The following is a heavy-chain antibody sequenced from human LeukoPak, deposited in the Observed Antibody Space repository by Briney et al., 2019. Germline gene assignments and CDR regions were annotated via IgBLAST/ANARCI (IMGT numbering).Heavy chain of an antibody. CDR3: ARTLLHDYGDYYFDY. D-gene: IGHD4-17*01. Sequence: SETLPLTCTVSGGSISSYYWSWIRQPPGKGLEWIGYIYYSGSTNYNPSLKSRVTISVDTSKNQFSLKLSSVTAADTAVYYCARTLLHDYGDYYFDYWGQGTLVTVSP. J-gene: IGHJ4*02. CDR1: GGSISSYY. CDR2: IYYSGST. V-gene: IGHV4-59*01.